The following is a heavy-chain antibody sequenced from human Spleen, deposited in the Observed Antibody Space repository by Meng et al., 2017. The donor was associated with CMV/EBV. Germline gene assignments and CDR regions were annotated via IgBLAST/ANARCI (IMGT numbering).Heavy chain of an antibody. D-gene: IGHD3-10*01. CDR2: ISSTGNTI. Sequence: GGSLRLSCAASGFTFSNAWMSWVRQAPGKGLEWVGYISSTGNTIYYADSVKGRFTISRDNAQNSVYLQMNSLRADDTAVYYCAREKIFGDYFDFWGQGALVTVSS. V-gene: IGHV3-11*04. J-gene: IGHJ4*02. CDR1: GFTFSNAW. CDR3: AREKIFGDYFDF.